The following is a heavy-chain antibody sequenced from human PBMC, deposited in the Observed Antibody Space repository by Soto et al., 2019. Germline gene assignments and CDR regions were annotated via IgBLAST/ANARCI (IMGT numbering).Heavy chain of an antibody. CDR1: GFTFSSYS. Sequence: GGSLRLSCAASGFTFSSYSMNWVRQAPGKGLEWVSSISSSSSYIYYADSVKGRFTISRDNAKNSLYLQMNSLRAEDTAVYYCARDIVVGPAAFGTWVAAFDSWGQGTMVTGSS. J-gene: IGHJ3*02. D-gene: IGHD2-2*01. V-gene: IGHV3-21*01. CDR2: ISSSSSYI. CDR3: ARDIVVGPAAFGTWVAAFDS.